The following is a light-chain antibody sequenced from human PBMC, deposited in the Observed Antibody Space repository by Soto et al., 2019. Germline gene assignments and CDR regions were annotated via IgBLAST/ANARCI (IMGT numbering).Light chain of an antibody. V-gene: IGLV2-23*01. CDR3: CSYAGSSTFYV. CDR1: SSDVGSYNL. Sequence: QSALTQPASVSGSPVQSITISCTGTSSDVGSYNLVSWYQQHPGKAPKLMIYEGSKRPSGVSNRFSGSKSGNTASLTISGLQAEDEADYYCCSYAGSSTFYVLGTGTKLTVL. J-gene: IGLJ1*01. CDR2: EGS.